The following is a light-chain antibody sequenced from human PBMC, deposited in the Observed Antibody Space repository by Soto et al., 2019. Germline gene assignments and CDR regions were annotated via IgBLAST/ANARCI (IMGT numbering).Light chain of an antibody. V-gene: IGKV3-15*01. CDR2: GAS. CDR1: QSVSSN. Sequence: EIVMTQSPATLSVSPGERATLSCRTSQSVSSNLAWYQQKPGQAPRLLIYGASTRATGIPARFSGSGSGTEFTLTISSLQSEDSAIYYCQQSDTFGQGTKVEIK. CDR3: QQSDT. J-gene: IGKJ1*01.